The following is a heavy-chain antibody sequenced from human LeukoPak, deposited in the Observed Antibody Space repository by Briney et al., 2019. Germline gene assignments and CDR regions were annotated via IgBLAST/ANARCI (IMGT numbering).Heavy chain of an antibody. CDR1: GFTFSSYG. D-gene: IGHD6-19*01. Sequence: GRSLRLSCAASGFTFSSYGMHWVRQAPGQGLEWMGWINPNSGGTKYAQKFQGRVTMTRDTSISTAYMELSSLRSDDTAVYYCARPYSSGWSLYYFDHWGQGTLVTVSS. CDR3: ARPYSSGWSLYYFDH. CDR2: INPNSGGT. V-gene: IGHV1-2*02. J-gene: IGHJ4*02.